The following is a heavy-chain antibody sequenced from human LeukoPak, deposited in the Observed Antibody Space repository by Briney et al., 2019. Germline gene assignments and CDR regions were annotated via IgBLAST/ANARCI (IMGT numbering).Heavy chain of an antibody. CDR2: INPNSGGT. Sequence: ASVKVSCKASGYTFTGYYMHWVRQAPGQGLEWMGWINPNSGGTNYAQKFQGRVTMTRDTSISTAYMELRRLRSDDTAVYYCAREGGDILLMVYAADRGYWFDPWGQGTLVTVSS. J-gene: IGHJ5*02. D-gene: IGHD2-8*01. V-gene: IGHV1-2*02. CDR1: GYTFTGYY. CDR3: AREGGDILLMVYAADRGYWFDP.